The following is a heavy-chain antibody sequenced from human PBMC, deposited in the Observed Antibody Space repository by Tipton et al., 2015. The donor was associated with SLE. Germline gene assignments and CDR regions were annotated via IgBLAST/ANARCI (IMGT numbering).Heavy chain of an antibody. CDR3: TRDRTPDYYYYYMDV. CDR1: SDSISSAGYS. Sequence: TLSLTCTISSDSISSAGYSWTWIRQPPGKGLEWIGRISSTGSTNYNPSLKSRVTMSVDTSENQFSLRVTSVTAADSAIYYCTRDRTPDYYYYYMDVWGKGTTVTVSS. V-gene: IGHV4-61*02. CDR2: ISSTGST. J-gene: IGHJ6*03. D-gene: IGHD2-15*01.